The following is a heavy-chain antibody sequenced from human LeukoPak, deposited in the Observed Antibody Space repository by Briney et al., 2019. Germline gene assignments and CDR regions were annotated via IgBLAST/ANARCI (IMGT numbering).Heavy chain of an antibody. CDR1: GYSVSSGYY. Sequence: PSETLSLTCTVSGYSVSSGYYWGWIRQPPGKGLEWIGSMYHSGDTYSNPSLKSRVTISVDTSKNQLSLKLSSVTAADTAVYYCARPGTVYDYGDADNWFDPWGQGTLVTVSS. CDR2: MYHSGDT. CDR3: ARPGTVYDYGDADNWFDP. V-gene: IGHV4-38-2*02. D-gene: IGHD4-17*01. J-gene: IGHJ5*02.